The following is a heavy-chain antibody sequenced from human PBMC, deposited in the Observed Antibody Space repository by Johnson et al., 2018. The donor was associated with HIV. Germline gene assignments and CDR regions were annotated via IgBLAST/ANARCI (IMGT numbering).Heavy chain of an antibody. CDR3: VRDAFDYRDASGRFGGAGFDL. V-gene: IGHV3-11*04. Sequence: QVQLVESGGGLVKPGGSLRLSCAASGFTFSDYYMSWIRQAPGKGLEWVSYISSSTNTIYYADSVKGRFTISRDNDKNSLALQMNRLSAEDTAVYYCVRDAFDYRDASGRFGGAGFDLWGQGTVVTVSS. CDR1: GFTFSDYY. CDR2: ISSSTNTI. J-gene: IGHJ3*01. D-gene: IGHD3-16*01.